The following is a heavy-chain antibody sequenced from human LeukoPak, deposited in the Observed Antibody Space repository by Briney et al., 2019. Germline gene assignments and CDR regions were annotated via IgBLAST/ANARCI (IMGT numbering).Heavy chain of an antibody. CDR3: AKAVSMVRGKVADY. CDR1: GFTFSSYC. Sequence: GGSLRLSCAASGFTFSSYCMHWVRQAPGKGLEWVAFIRYDGSNKYYADSVKGRFTISRDNSKNTLYLQMNSLRAEDTAVYYCAKAVSMVRGKVADYWGQGTLVTVSS. CDR2: IRYDGSNK. J-gene: IGHJ4*02. V-gene: IGHV3-30*02. D-gene: IGHD3-10*01.